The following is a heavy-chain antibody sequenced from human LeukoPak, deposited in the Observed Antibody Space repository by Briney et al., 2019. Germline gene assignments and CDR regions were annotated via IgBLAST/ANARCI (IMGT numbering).Heavy chain of an antibody. Sequence: PGGSLRLSCAASGFTFSSYAMSWVRQAPGKGLEWVSAISGSGGSTYYADSVKGRFTISRDNSKNTLYLQMNSLRAEDTAVYFCAKGGATIDYYYYYMDIWGKGTTVTVSS. CDR1: GFTFSSYA. J-gene: IGHJ6*03. CDR3: AKGGATIDYYYYYMDI. CDR2: ISGSGGST. V-gene: IGHV3-23*01. D-gene: IGHD5-12*01.